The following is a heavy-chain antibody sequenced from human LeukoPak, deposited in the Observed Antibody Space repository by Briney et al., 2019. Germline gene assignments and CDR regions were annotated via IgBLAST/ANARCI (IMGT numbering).Heavy chain of an antibody. Sequence: GGSLRLSCAASGFTFSSYAMNWVRQAPGKGLEWVSYISSTGGSTYYADSVKGRFTISRDNSRNTLFLQVNSLSADDTAVYYCAKMPWGSGYYFLDYWGQGTLVTVSS. D-gene: IGHD5-12*01. CDR3: AKMPWGSGYYFLDY. J-gene: IGHJ4*02. V-gene: IGHV3-23*01. CDR1: GFTFSSYA. CDR2: ISSTGGST.